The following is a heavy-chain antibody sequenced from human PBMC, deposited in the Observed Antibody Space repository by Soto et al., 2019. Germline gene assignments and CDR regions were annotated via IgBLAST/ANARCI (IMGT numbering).Heavy chain of an antibody. CDR1: GITFSSHG. V-gene: IGHV3-30*18. D-gene: IGHD2-8*01. Sequence: QVQLVESGGGVVRPGTSLRLSCVASGITFSSHGIHWVRQAPGKGLEWVAVTSHDETTKYYLDSVKGRFTISRDNSKNRLYLQRDRRRVDDLAGYYCAKGGGENGFSKVEGFDYWGQGTLVSVSS. CDR3: AKGGGENGFSKVEGFDY. J-gene: IGHJ4*02. CDR2: TSHDETTK.